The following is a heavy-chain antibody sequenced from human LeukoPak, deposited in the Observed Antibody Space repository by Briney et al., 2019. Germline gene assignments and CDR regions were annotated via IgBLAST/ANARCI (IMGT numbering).Heavy chain of an antibody. J-gene: IGHJ6*03. D-gene: IGHD3-10*01. CDR3: ARFLWFGGHYYMDV. CDR2: IYNTGST. CDR1: GGSISPYY. Sequence: SETLSLTCTVSGGSISPYYWSWIRQPAGKGLEWIGRIYNTGSTNYNPSLKSRVTMSVDTSKNQFSLKLSSVTAADTAVYYCARFLWFGGHYYMDVWGKGTTVTNSS. V-gene: IGHV4-4*07.